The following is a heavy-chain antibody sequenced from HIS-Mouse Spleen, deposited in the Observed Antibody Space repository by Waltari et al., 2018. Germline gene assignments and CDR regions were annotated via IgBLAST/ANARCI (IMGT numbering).Heavy chain of an antibody. CDR1: GYSLSRGYQ. CDR2: IYHSGST. J-gene: IGHJ1*01. D-gene: IGHD2-8*01. V-gene: IGHV4-38-2*02. Sequence: QVQLQESGPGLVKPSETLSLTCPFSGYSLSRGYQWGWIRQPPGKGLERIGSIYHSGSTYYNPSLKSRVTISVDTSKNQFSLKLSSVTAADTAVYYCARDSWAYAIEYFQHWGQGTLVTVSS. CDR3: ARDSWAYAIEYFQH.